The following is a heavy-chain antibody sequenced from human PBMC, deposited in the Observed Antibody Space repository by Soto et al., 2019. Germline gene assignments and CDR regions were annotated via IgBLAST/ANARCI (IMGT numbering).Heavy chain of an antibody. CDR1: GFTFSSYG. D-gene: IGHD3-16*02. CDR3: AKGTYLGELSQIHY. Sequence: QVQLVESGGGVVQPGRSLRLSCAASGFTFSSYGMHWVRQAPVKGLEWVAVISYDGSNKYYADSVKGRFTISRDNSKNTLYLQMNSLRAEDTAVYYCAKGTYLGELSQIHYWGQGTLVTVS. V-gene: IGHV3-30*18. CDR2: ISYDGSNK. J-gene: IGHJ4*02.